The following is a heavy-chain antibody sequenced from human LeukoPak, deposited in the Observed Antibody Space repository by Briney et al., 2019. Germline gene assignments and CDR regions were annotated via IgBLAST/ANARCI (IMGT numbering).Heavy chain of an antibody. CDR2: INPNSGGT. CDR3: ARGEEVYCSSTSCPYGMDV. D-gene: IGHD2-2*01. V-gene: IGHV1-2*02. CDR1: GYTFTGYY. J-gene: IGHJ6*02. Sequence: VSVTVSCKAPGYTFTGYYMHWVRQAPGQGLEWMGWINPNSGGTNYAQKFQGGVTMNRETSISTAYMELSTLRSDDTAVYYCARGEEVYCSSTSCPYGMDVWGQGST.